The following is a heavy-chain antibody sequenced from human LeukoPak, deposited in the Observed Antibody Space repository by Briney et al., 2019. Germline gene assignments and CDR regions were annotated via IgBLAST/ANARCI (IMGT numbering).Heavy chain of an antibody. CDR1: GGSISSSSYY. Sequence: KPSETLSLTCTVSGGSISSSSYYWGWIRQPPGKGLEWIGSIYYSGSTYYNPSLKSRVTISVDTSKNQFSLKLSSVTAADTAVYYCASLFIWFGELLPPLDYWGQGTLVTVSS. V-gene: IGHV4-39*07. D-gene: IGHD3-10*01. CDR3: ASLFIWFGELLPPLDY. J-gene: IGHJ4*02. CDR2: IYYSGST.